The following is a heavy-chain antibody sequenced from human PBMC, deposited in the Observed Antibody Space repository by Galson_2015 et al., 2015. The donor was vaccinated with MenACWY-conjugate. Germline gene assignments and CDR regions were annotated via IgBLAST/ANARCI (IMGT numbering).Heavy chain of an antibody. D-gene: IGHD6-19*01. V-gene: IGHV1-69*13. Sequence: SVKVSCKASGGTFSSYAISWVRQAPGQGLEWMGGIIPIFGTANYAQKFQGRVTITADESTSTAYMELSSLRSEDTAVYYCARDREGSGWYFKDWFDPWGQGTLVTVSS. J-gene: IGHJ5*02. CDR3: ARDREGSGWYFKDWFDP. CDR1: GGTFSSYA. CDR2: IIPIFGTA.